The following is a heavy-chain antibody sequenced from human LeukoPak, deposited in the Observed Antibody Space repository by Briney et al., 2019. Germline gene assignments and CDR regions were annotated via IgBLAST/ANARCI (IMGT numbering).Heavy chain of an antibody. Sequence: PGGSLRLSCAASGFTFSNYAMSWVRQAPGKGLEWVSAITGSGGSTYYADSVKGRFTISRDNSKNPLYLQMNSLRAEDTAVYYCAKWGDYDVLTGYYDPDYWGQGTLVTVSS. CDR2: ITGSGGST. V-gene: IGHV3-23*01. CDR3: AKWGDYDVLTGYYDPDY. D-gene: IGHD3-9*01. CDR1: GFTFSNYA. J-gene: IGHJ4*02.